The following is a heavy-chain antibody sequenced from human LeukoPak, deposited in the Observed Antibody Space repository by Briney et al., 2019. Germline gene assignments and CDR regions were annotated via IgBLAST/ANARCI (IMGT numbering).Heavy chain of an antibody. CDR2: INPNSGGT. V-gene: IGHV1-2*06. CDR1: GYTFTGYY. J-gene: IGHJ4*02. Sequence: ASVKVSCKASGYTFTGYYMHWVRQAPGQGLEWMGRINPNSGGTNYAQKFQGRVTMTRDTSISTAYMELSRLRSDDTAVYYCARVPAPARYSYDPTDYWGQGTLVTVSS. D-gene: IGHD5-18*01. CDR3: ARVPAPARYSYDPTDY.